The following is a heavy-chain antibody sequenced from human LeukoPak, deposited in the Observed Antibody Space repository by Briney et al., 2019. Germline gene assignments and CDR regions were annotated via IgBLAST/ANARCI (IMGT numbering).Heavy chain of an antibody. CDR2: ISSSSSYI. Sequence: TGGSLRLSCAASGLTFSSYSMNWVRQAPGKGLEWVSSISSSSSYIYYADSVKGRFTISRDNAKNSLYLQMNSLRAEDTAVYYCARDNYDYVWGSYRYTSDAFDIWGQGTMVTVSS. J-gene: IGHJ3*02. D-gene: IGHD3-16*02. CDR1: GLTFSSYS. V-gene: IGHV3-21*01. CDR3: ARDNYDYVWGSYRYTSDAFDI.